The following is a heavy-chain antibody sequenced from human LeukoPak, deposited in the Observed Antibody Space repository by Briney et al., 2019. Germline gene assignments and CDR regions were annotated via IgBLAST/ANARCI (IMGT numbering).Heavy chain of an antibody. V-gene: IGHV3-13*05. CDR3: AREVSGGMDV. CDR1: GFSFSSYD. D-gene: IGHD3-10*01. Sequence: GSLRLSCAGSGFSFSSYDMHWVRQGTGKGLEWVSGIGSGGNPYYPGSEKGRFTISRENVKNSLYLQINTLRAGDTAVYYCAREVSGGMDVWGQGTTVTVSS. CDR2: IGSGGNP. J-gene: IGHJ6*02.